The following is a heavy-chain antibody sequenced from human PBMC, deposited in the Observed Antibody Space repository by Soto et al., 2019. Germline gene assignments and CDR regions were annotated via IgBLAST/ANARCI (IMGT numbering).Heavy chain of an antibody. D-gene: IGHD3-10*01. CDR3: ARGRGYYYGSGSYCWFDP. Sequence: QVQLQQWGAGLLKPSETRSLTCAVYGGSFSGYYWSWIRQPPGKGLEWIGEINHSGSTNYNPSLKSRVTISVDTSKNQFSLKLSSVTAADTAVYYCARGRGYYYGSGSYCWFDPWGQGTLVTVSS. J-gene: IGHJ5*02. CDR1: GGSFSGYY. V-gene: IGHV4-34*01. CDR2: INHSGST.